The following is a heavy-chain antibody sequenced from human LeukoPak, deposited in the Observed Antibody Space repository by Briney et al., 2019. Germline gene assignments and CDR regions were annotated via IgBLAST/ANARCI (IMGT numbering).Heavy chain of an antibody. CDR2: MNPNSGNT. CDR3: ARGFPSIVGARTAFDI. Sequence: ASVKVSCKASGYTFTSYDINWVRQATGQGLEWMGWMNPNSGNTGYAQKFQGRVTITRNTSISTAYMELSSLRSEDTAVYYCARGFPSIVGARTAFDIWGQGTMVTVSS. J-gene: IGHJ3*02. D-gene: IGHD1-26*01. V-gene: IGHV1-8*03. CDR1: GYTFTSYD.